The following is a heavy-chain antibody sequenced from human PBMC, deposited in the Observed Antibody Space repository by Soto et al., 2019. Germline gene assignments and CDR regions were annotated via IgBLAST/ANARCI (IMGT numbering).Heavy chain of an antibody. D-gene: IGHD2-2*01. V-gene: IGHV1-46*03. CDR3: ARGGGYCSSTSCPNYYYYYYMDV. CDR1: GYTFTSYY. Sequence: GASVKVSCKASGYTFTSYYMHWVRQAPGQGLEWMGIINPSGGSTNYAQKFQGRVTMTTDTSTSTVYMELSSLRSADTAVYYCARGGGYCSSTSCPNYYYYYYMDVWGKGTTVTVSS. CDR2: INPSGGST. J-gene: IGHJ6*03.